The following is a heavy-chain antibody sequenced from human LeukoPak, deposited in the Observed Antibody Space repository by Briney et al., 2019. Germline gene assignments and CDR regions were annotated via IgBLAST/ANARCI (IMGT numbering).Heavy chain of an antibody. J-gene: IGHJ6*02. CDR3: ARQRGYSYGSGDYYYGMDV. D-gene: IGHD5-18*01. CDR2: IYPGDSDS. CDR1: GYSFTSYW. Sequence: GESLKISCKGSGYSFTSYWIGWVRQMPGKGLEWMGIIYPGDSDSRYSPSFQGQVTISADKSISTAYLQWSSLKASDTAMYYCARQRGYSYGSGDYYYGMDVWGQGTTVTVSS. V-gene: IGHV5-51*01.